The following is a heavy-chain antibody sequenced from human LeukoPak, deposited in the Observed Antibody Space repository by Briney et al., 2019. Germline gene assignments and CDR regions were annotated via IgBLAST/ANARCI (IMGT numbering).Heavy chain of an antibody. Sequence: GGSLRLSCAASGFTFSSHGMHWVRQAPGKGLEWVAVISYDGSNKYYADSVKGRFTISRDNSKNTLYLQMNSLRAEDTAVYYCAKGGSYGKDAFDIWGQGTMVTVSS. J-gene: IGHJ3*02. V-gene: IGHV3-30*18. CDR3: AKGGSYGKDAFDI. CDR2: ISYDGSNK. D-gene: IGHD1-26*01. CDR1: GFTFSSHG.